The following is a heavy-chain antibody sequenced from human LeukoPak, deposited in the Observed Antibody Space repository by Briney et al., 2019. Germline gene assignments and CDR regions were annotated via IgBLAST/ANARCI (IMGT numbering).Heavy chain of an antibody. Sequence: PGGSLRLSCVVSGFIVSSTYMSWVRQAPGKGLEWVSVIYSGGSTYYADSVKGRFIISRDNSKNTLYLQMNSLRAEDTAVYYCVPRSRGMDVWGQGTTVIVSS. D-gene: IGHD3-10*01. CDR2: IYSGGST. V-gene: IGHV3-53*01. CDR1: GFIVSSTY. J-gene: IGHJ6*02. CDR3: VPRSRGMDV.